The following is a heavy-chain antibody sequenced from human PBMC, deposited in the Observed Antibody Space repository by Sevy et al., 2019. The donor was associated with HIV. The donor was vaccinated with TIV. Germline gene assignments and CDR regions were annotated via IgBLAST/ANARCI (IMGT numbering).Heavy chain of an antibody. CDR1: GYTFTSYG. J-gene: IGHJ6*02. Sequence: ASVKVSCKASGYTFTSYGISWVRQAPGQGLEWMGWISAYNGNTNYAQKLQGRVTMTTDTSTNTAYMELRSLRFDDTAVYYCVRDRPQSYYDFWSGHTTHYGMDVWGQGTTVTVSS. CDR2: ISAYNGNT. CDR3: VRDRPQSYYDFWSGHTTHYGMDV. D-gene: IGHD3-3*01. V-gene: IGHV1-18*04.